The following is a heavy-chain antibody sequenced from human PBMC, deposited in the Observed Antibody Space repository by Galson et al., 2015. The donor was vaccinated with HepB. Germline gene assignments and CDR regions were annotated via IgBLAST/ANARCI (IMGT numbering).Heavy chain of an antibody. CDR2: ISNSGRTI. Sequence: SLRLSCAASGFTFSVYDMTWIRQAPGKGLEWVSNISNSGRTIYYADSVKGRFTISRDNAKNSLYLQMNSLRAEDTAVFHCARVGSSGWYQTYYFDYWGQGTLVTVSS. CDR1: GFTFSVYD. J-gene: IGHJ4*02. V-gene: IGHV3-11*01. CDR3: ARVGSSGWYQTYYFDY. D-gene: IGHD6-19*01.